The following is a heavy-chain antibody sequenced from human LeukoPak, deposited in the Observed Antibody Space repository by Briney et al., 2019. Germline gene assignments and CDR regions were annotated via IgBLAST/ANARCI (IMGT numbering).Heavy chain of an antibody. CDR2: IYSGGST. CDR1: GFTFSNAW. J-gene: IGHJ4*02. D-gene: IGHD4-23*01. CDR3: ARNFPTVVTSFGY. V-gene: IGHV3-66*01. Sequence: GGSLRLSCAASGFTFSNAWMSWVRQAPGKGLEWVSVIYSGGSTYYADSVKDRFTISRDNSKNTLFLQMNSLRAEDTAVYYCARNFPTVVTSFGYWGQGTLVTVSS.